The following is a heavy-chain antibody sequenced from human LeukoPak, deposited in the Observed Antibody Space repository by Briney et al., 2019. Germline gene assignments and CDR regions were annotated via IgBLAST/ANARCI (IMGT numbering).Heavy chain of an antibody. J-gene: IGHJ5*02. CDR1: GGSISSYY. D-gene: IGHD3-9*01. Sequence: SETLSLTCTVSGGSISSYYWSWIRQPPGKGLEWIGYIYYSGSTNYNPSLKSRVTISVDTSKNQFSLKLSSVTAADTAVYYCARISDDMGDNWFDPWGQGTLVTVSS. CDR2: IYYSGST. CDR3: ARISDDMGDNWFDP. V-gene: IGHV4-59*01.